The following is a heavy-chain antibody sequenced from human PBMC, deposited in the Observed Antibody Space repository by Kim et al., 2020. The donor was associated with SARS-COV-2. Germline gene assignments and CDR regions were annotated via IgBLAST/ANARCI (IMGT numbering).Heavy chain of an antibody. J-gene: IGHJ6*02. CDR3: ASFACSSTSCYDDYYYGMDV. CDR1: GFTFSDYY. Sequence: GGSLRLSCAASGFTFSDYYMSWIRQAPGKGLEWVSYISSSGSTIYYADSVKGRFTISRDNAKNSLYLQMNSLRAEDTAVYYCASFACSSTSCYDDYYYGMDVWGQGTTVTVSS. D-gene: IGHD2-2*01. V-gene: IGHV3-11*04. CDR2: ISSSGSTI.